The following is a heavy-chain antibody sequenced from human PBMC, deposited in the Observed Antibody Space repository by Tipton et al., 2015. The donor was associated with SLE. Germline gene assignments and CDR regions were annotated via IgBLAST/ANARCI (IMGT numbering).Heavy chain of an antibody. J-gene: IGHJ5*02. CDR3: ARVRSNWFAP. CDR2: IRADFST. CDR1: GFTFSDYT. Sequence: SLRLSCAASGFTFSDYTMGWVRQAPGKGLECVSNIRADFSTSYTDSMKGRFTISRDNAKNSLYLEMNSLRVEDTAVYYCARVRSNWFAPWGQGTLVTVSS. V-gene: IGHV3-69-1*02.